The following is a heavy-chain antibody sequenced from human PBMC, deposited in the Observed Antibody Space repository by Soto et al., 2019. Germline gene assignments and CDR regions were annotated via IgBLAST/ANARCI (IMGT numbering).Heavy chain of an antibody. Sequence: VASVKVSCKASGYTFTGYYMHWVRQAPGQGLEWMGWINPNSGGTNYAQKFQGWVTMTRDTSISTAYMELSRLRSDDTAVYYRARGKSRTVTTSFDYWGQGTLVTVSS. J-gene: IGHJ4*02. CDR1: GYTFTGYY. V-gene: IGHV1-2*04. D-gene: IGHD4-17*01. CDR2: INPNSGGT. CDR3: ARGKSRTVTTSFDY.